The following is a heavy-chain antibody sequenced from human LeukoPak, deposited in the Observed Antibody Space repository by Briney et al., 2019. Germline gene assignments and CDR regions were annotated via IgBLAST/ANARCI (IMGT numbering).Heavy chain of an antibody. D-gene: IGHD6-6*01. CDR1: GYTFTSYG. CDR3: ARVSPLDYYYYMDV. CDR2: ISIYNGIT. V-gene: IGHV1-18*01. J-gene: IGHJ6*03. Sequence: ASVKVSCKASGYTFTSYGISWVRQAPGQGLQWMGWISIYNGITNYAQKLQGRVTMTTDTSTSTAYMELGSLRSDDTAVYYCARVSPLDYYYYMDVCGKGTTVTVS.